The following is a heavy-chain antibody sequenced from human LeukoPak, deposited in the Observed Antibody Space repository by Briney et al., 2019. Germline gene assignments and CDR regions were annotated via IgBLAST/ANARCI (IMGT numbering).Heavy chain of an antibody. D-gene: IGHD3-22*01. Sequence: ASVKVSCKASGYTFTSYYMHWVRQAPGQGLEWMGIINPSGGSTSYAQKFQGRVTMTRDTSTSTVYMELSSLRSEDTAVYYCARPLYYYYYDSSGYYSDWGQGTLVTVSS. CDR2: INPSGGST. J-gene: IGHJ4*02. V-gene: IGHV1-46*01. CDR1: GYTFTSYY. CDR3: ARPLYYYYYDSSGYYSD.